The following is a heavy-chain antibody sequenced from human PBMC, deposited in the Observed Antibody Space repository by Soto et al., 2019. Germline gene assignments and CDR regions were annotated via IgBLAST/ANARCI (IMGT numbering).Heavy chain of an antibody. CDR3: ARGPKYYYGSGSYRFNWFDP. CDR2: INHSGST. Sequence: SETLSLTCAVYGGSFSGYYWSWIRQPPGKGLEWIGEINHSGSTNYNPSLKSRVTISVDTSKNQFSLKLSSVTAADTAVYYCARGPKYYYGSGSYRFNWFDPWGQGTLVT. V-gene: IGHV4-34*01. D-gene: IGHD3-10*01. CDR1: GGSFSGYY. J-gene: IGHJ5*02.